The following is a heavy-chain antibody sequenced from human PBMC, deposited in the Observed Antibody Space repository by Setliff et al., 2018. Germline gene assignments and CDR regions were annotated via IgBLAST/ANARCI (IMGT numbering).Heavy chain of an antibody. CDR3: ARDVQGGGYPDY. CDR1: GFTVSSSY. J-gene: IGHJ4*02. D-gene: IGHD3-22*01. Sequence: GGSLRLSCAASGFTVSSSYMSWVRQAPGKGLEWVSIIYSGGYTNYADSVKGRFTISRDNSKNTLYLQMNSLRAEDTAVYYCARDVQGGGYPDYWGQGALVTVSS. CDR2: IYSGGYT. V-gene: IGHV3-53*01.